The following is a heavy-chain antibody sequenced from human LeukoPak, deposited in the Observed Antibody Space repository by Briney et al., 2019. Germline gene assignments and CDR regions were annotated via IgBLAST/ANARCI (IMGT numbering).Heavy chain of an antibody. CDR3: AADPSYSSGYRYYFDY. CDR2: IVVGSGNT. Sequence: GASVEVSCKTSGFTFISSAVQWVRQVRGQRLEWIGWIVVGSGNTNYAQKFQERVTITRDMSTSTAYMELSSLRSEDTAVYYCAADPSYSSGYRYYFDYWGQGTLVTVSS. V-gene: IGHV1-58*01. J-gene: IGHJ4*02. CDR1: GFTFISSA. D-gene: IGHD3-22*01.